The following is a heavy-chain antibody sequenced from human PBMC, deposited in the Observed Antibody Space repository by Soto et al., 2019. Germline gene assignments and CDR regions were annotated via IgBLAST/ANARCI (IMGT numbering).Heavy chain of an antibody. CDR1: GYTLTELS. CDR2: FDPEDGET. J-gene: IGHJ3*02. V-gene: IGHV1-24*01. CDR3: ATSVGCSGGSCYSYAFDI. D-gene: IGHD2-15*01. Sequence: SVKVSCKVSGYTLTELSMHWVRQAPGKGLEWMGGFDPEDGETIYAQKFQGRVTMTEDTSTDTAYMELSSLRSEDTAVYYCATSVGCSGGSCYSYAFDIWGQGTMVTVSS.